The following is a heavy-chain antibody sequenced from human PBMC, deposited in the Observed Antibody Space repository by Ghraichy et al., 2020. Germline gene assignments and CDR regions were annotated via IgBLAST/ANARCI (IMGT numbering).Heavy chain of an antibody. CDR3: ARLIFAMGRGGKGFYYGLDD. Sequence: SETLSLTCTVSGASINDHNWTWIRQPPGKGLEWIAFVYYTGTSYYSPSFQSRATISVDTSKSQFSLRLTSVTAADTAMYYCARLIFAMGRGGKGFYYGLDDWGQGTSITVS. CDR2: VYYTGTS. J-gene: IGHJ6*02. V-gene: IGHV4-59*08. D-gene: IGHD3-10*01. CDR1: GASINDHN.